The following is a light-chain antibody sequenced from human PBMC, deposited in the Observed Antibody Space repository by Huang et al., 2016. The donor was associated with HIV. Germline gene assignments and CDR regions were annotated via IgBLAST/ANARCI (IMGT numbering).Light chain of an antibody. CDR2: KIS. CDR3: MQGTHWPPIT. V-gene: IGKV2-30*01. Sequence: DVVLTQSPLSLPVTLGQPASISCWSSQSLIYSDGNTYLSWFQQRPGQSPRRLIYKISNRDSGGPDRVSGSGSGSDFTLKISKVEAEDVAVYYCMQGTHWPPITFGQGTRLEI. CDR1: QSLIYSDGNTY. J-gene: IGKJ5*01.